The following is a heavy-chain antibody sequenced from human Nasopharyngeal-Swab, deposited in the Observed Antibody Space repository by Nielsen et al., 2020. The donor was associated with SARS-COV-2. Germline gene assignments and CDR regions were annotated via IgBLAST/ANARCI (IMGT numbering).Heavy chain of an antibody. CDR3: ARTAAFCGGNCYSEYFQH. J-gene: IGHJ1*01. CDR1: GFPFSTYT. D-gene: IGHD2-21*02. Sequence: GGSLRLSCAASGFPFSTYTMNWVRQAPGKGLEWVSSISGSSTYIWYADSVKGRFTISRDNAKSSLFLQMNNLRADDTAIYYCARTAAFCGGNCYSEYFQHWGQSTLVTVSS. CDR2: ISGSSTYI. V-gene: IGHV3-21*01.